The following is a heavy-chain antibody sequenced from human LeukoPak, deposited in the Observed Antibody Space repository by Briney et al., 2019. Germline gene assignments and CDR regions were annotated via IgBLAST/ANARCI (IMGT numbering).Heavy chain of an antibody. CDR3: AKPFTGEPTALLWFGELLTSFDY. V-gene: IGHV3-23*01. CDR2: IGGSGAGT. D-gene: IGHD3-10*01. Sequence: PGGSLRLSCAASGFTFSNYAMTWVRQAPGKGLEWVSGIGGSGAGTYYADSVKGRFTISRDNSKNTLYLQMNSLRAEDTAVYYCAKPFTGEPTALLWFGELLTSFDYWGQGTLVTVSS. CDR1: GFTFSNYA. J-gene: IGHJ4*02.